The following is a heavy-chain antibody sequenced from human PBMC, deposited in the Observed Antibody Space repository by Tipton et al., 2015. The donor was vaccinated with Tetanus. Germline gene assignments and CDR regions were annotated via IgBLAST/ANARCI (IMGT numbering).Heavy chain of an antibody. CDR1: GYTFTSYY. J-gene: IGHJ3*02. V-gene: IGHV1-46*01. Sequence: QLVQSGAEVKKPGASVKVSCKASGYTFTSYYMHWVRQAPGQGLEWMGIINPSGGSTSYAQKFQGRVTMTRDTSTSTVYMELSSLRSEDTAVYYCASRDYYDSSGYYPTRGAFDIWGQGTMVTVSS. CDR3: ASRDYYDSSGYYPTRGAFDI. D-gene: IGHD3-22*01. CDR2: INPSGGST.